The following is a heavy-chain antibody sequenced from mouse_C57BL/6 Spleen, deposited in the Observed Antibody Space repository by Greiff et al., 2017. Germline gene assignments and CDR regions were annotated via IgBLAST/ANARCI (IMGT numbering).Heavy chain of an antibody. D-gene: IGHD4-1*01. V-gene: IGHV1-81*01. CDR1: GYTFTSYG. CDR2: IYPRSGNT. J-gene: IGHJ2*01. CDR3: ARHWESPYYFDY. Sequence: VQLQQSGAELARPGASVKLSCKASGYTFTSYGISWVKQRTGQGLEWIGEIYPRSGNTYYNEKFKGKATLTANKSSSAAYMELRSLTSEDSAVYFCARHWESPYYFDYWGQGTTLTGSS.